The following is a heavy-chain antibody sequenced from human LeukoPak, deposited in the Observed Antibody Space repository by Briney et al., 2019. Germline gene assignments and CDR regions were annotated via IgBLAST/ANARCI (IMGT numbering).Heavy chain of an antibody. CDR3: ARGSAVVGGGGPLFDY. CDR1: GYTFTDYY. CDR2: INPNRGDT. D-gene: IGHD4-23*01. V-gene: IGHV1-2*02. Sequence: ASVTVSCTSSGYTFTDYYMHWVPQAPGQGREWMGWINPNRGDTNYAQKFQGRVTMTRDTSILTTYMELNRLRSHDTPVYYCARGSAVVGGGGPLFDYWGQGTLVTVSS. J-gene: IGHJ4*02.